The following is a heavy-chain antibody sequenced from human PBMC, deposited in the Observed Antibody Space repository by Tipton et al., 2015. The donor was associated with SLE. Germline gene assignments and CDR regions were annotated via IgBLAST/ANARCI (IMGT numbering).Heavy chain of an antibody. D-gene: IGHD3-3*01. CDR2: IFYDGGT. CDR1: GGSINTTDYY. V-gene: IGHV4-39*07. CDR3: ARDRHDFWGRELSQEINWFDP. Sequence: TLSLTCTVSGGSINTTDYYWGWLRQPPGERLEWIGTIFYDGGTYYNPSLKSRVTISVDTSKNQFSLDLTSVTAADTAVYFCARDRHDFWGRELSQEINWFDPWGQGTLVIVS. J-gene: IGHJ5*02.